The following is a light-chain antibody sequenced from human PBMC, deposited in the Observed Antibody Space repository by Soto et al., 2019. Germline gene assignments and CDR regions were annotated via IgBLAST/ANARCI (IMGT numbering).Light chain of an antibody. J-gene: IGLJ1*01. CDR1: SSDIGTSS. V-gene: IGLV1-44*01. CDR3: AAWDDSLNGHV. Sequence: QPVLNQPHSASGTRGQRVTISCSRSSSDIGTSSVHWFQQLPGTAPKLLISTTNQRPSGVPERFSGSKSGTSASLAISGLQSEDEADYYCAAWDDSLNGHVFGTGTKVTVL. CDR2: TTN.